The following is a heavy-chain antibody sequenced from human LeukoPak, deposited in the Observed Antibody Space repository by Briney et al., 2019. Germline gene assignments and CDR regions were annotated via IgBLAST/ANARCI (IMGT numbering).Heavy chain of an antibody. CDR1: GYTFTGYY. CDR3: ARDGGVAGTFDWFDP. Sequence: GASVKVSCKASGYTFTGYYMHWVRQAPGQGLEWMGWINPNSGGTNYAQKFQGRVAMTRDTSISTAYMELSRLRSDDTAVYYCARDGGVAGTFDWFDPWGKGTLVTVSS. CDR2: INPNSGGT. D-gene: IGHD6-19*01. V-gene: IGHV1-2*02. J-gene: IGHJ5*02.